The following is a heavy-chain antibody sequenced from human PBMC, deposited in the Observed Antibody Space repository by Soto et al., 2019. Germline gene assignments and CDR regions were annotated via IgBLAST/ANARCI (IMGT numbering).Heavy chain of an antibody. Sequence: SETLSLTCTVSGGSISSSSYYWGWIRQPPGKGLEWIGSIYYSGSTYYNPSLKSRVTISVDTSKNQFSLKLSSVTAADTAVYYCARRSRLLSYYYYYMDVWGKGTTVTVSS. CDR2: IYYSGST. CDR1: GGSISSSSYY. CDR3: ARRSRLLSYYYYYMDV. V-gene: IGHV4-39*01. D-gene: IGHD4-17*01. J-gene: IGHJ6*03.